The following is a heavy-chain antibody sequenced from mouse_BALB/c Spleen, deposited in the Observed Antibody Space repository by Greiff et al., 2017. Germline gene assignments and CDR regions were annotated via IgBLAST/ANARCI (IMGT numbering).Heavy chain of an antibody. D-gene: IGHD1-1*01. CDR1: GFSLTSYG. CDR3: ARYYYGSSKYYFDY. CDR2: IWAGGST. J-gene: IGHJ2*01. V-gene: IGHV2-9*02. Sequence: QVQLQQSGPGLVAPSQSLSITCTVSGFSLTSYGVHWVRQPPGKGLEWLGVIWAGGSTNYNSALMSRLSISKDNSKSQVFLKMNSLQTDDTAMYYCARYYYGSSKYYFDYWGQGTTLTVSS.